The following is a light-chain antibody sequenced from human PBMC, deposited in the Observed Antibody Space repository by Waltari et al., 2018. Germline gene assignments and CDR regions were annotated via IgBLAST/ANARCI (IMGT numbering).Light chain of an antibody. CDR3: ATWGDSLNGPYV. J-gene: IGLJ1*01. CDR1: RSNIGSNT. V-gene: IGLV1-44*01. CDR2: SDD. Sequence: QSVLTQPPSASGTPGQRVTISCSGSRSNIGSNTVNWYQQLSGTAPKLLIYSDDQRPSGVSDRFSGSKSGTSASLAISGLQSEDEADYYCATWGDSLNGPYVFGTGTRVTVL.